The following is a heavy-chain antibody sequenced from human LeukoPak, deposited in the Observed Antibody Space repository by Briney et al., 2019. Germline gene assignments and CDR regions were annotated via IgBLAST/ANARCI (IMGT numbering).Heavy chain of an antibody. CDR3: ARAGGSGTTLDY. CDR2: ISSSSSYI. J-gene: IGHJ4*02. CDR1: GFTFSSYS. Sequence: GGSLRLSCAASGFTFSSYSMNWVRQAPGKGLEWVSSISSSSSYIYYADSVKGRFTISSDNAKNSLYLQMNSLRAEDTALYYCARAGGSGTTLDYWGQGTLVTVSS. D-gene: IGHD3-10*01. V-gene: IGHV3-21*01.